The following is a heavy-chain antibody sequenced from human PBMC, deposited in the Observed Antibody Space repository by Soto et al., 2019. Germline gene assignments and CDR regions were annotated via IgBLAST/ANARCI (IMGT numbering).Heavy chain of an antibody. V-gene: IGHV5-51*06. D-gene: IGHD6-6*01. CDR2: IYPGDSNI. Sequence: GESQKISWKGSGDRFASHFSVWVRQMTGKGLEWMGIIYPGDSNIRYSPSFEGQIDMSADRSINTAYLRLSSLKASDTATYYCARHLDEYSSASGFDSWGQGTLVTVSS. CDR1: GDRFASHF. CDR3: ARHLDEYSSASGFDS. J-gene: IGHJ4*02.